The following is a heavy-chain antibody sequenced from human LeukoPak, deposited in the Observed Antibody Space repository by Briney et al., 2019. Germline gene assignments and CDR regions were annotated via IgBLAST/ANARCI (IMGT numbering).Heavy chain of an antibody. J-gene: IGHJ5*02. Sequence: PGGSLRLSCAASGFTFSDYYMSWIRQAPGKGLEWVSYISSSGSTIYYADSVKGRFTISRDNAKNSLYLQMNSLRAEDTAVYYCARDRIAALPNWFDPWGQGTLVTVSS. CDR2: ISSSGSTI. CDR3: ARDRIAALPNWFDP. V-gene: IGHV3-11*04. CDR1: GFTFSDYY. D-gene: IGHD6-6*01.